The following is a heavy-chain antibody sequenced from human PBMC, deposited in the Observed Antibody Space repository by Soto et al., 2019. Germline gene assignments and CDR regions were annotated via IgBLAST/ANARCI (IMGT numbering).Heavy chain of an antibody. D-gene: IGHD3-3*01. J-gene: IGHJ3*02. CDR2: ISWNSGSI. CDR3: AKDFMRFLEWNPLVRAFDI. CDR1: GFTFDDYA. Sequence: EVQLVESGGGLVQPGGSLRLSCAASGFTFDDYAMHWVLQAPGKGLEWVSGISWNSGSIGYADSVKGRFTISRDNAKNSLYQQMNSLRAEDTALYYSAKDFMRFLEWNPLVRAFDIWGQGTMVTVSS. V-gene: IGHV3-9*01.